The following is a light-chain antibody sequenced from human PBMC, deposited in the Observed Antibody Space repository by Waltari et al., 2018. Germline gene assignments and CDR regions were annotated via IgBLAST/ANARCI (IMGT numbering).Light chain of an antibody. CDR1: QSISSY. CDR2: AAS. Sequence: DIQMTQSPSSLSASVGDRVTITCRASQSISSYLNWYQQKPGKAPKLLIYAASSLQSGVPSRFSGSGSGTEFTLTIRRLQPEEFATYYWQQSYSTPVTFGQGTKLEIK. J-gene: IGKJ2*01. CDR3: QQSYSTPVT. V-gene: IGKV1-39*01.